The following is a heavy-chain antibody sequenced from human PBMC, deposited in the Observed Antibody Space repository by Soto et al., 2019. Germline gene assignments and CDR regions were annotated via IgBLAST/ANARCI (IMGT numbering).Heavy chain of an antibody. V-gene: IGHV6-1*01. CDR1: GDSVSSGTAT. CDR2: TYYRSKWYN. J-gene: IGHJ2*01. Sequence: QVQLQQSGPGLVKPSQTLSLICAISGDSVSSGTATWSWIRQSPSRGLEWLGRTYYRSKWYNDYAVSVRGRIVIPPDTSKNQLSLQVNSVTPEDTAIYFCARDGSGFHWYFDLWGRGTPVTVSS. D-gene: IGHD6-19*01. CDR3: ARDGSGFHWYFDL.